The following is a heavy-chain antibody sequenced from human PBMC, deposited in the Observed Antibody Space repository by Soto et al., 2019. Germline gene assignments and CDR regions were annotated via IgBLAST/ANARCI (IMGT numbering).Heavy chain of an antibody. J-gene: IGHJ4*02. CDR2: ISNSGGST. Sequence: GGSLRLPCPASGFTFSSYAMSWVRQAPGKGLEWVSAISNSGGSTYYADSMKGRFTISRDNAKNTLYLQMNSLKAEDTDIYYCAKALTSTSRTPELWGQGTLVTVSS. CDR1: GFTFSSYA. V-gene: IGHV3-23*01. CDR3: AKALTSTSRTPEL. D-gene: IGHD2-2*01.